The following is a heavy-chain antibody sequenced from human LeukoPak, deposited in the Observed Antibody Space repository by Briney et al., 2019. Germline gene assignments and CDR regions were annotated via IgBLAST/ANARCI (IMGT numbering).Heavy chain of an antibody. Sequence: SETLSLTCTVSGGSISSGSYYWSWIRQPAGKGLEWIGRIYTSGSTNYNPSLKSRVTISVDTPKHQYSLKLSSVNAADTAVYYCARGGRTYYYDSSGYYSDLWGQGTLVTVSS. D-gene: IGHD3-22*01. CDR1: GGSISSGSYY. V-gene: IGHV4-61*02. CDR2: IYTSGST. J-gene: IGHJ5*02. CDR3: ARGGRTYYYDSSGYYSDL.